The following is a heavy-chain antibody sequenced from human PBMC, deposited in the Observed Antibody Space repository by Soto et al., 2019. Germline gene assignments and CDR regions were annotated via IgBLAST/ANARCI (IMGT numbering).Heavy chain of an antibody. V-gene: IGHV3-33*01. J-gene: IGHJ4*02. D-gene: IGHD6-6*01. CDR3: ARDRIEYSSSSPDY. CDR2: IWYDGSNK. Sequence: GGSLRLSCAASGFTFSSYGMHWVRQAPGKGLEWVAVIWYDGSNKYYADSVKGRFTISRDNSKNTLYLQMNSLRAEDTAVYYCARDRIEYSSSSPDYWGQGTLVTV. CDR1: GFTFSSYG.